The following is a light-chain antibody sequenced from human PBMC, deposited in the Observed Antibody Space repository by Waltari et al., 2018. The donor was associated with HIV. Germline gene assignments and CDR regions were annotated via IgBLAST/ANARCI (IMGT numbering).Light chain of an antibody. CDR2: AAS. V-gene: IGKV1-39*01. CDR3: QQTYGIPRGT. J-gene: IGKJ1*01. CDR1: QSIHNN. Sequence: DIQMTQSPMSLSASVGDKVTITCRASQSIHNNLNLYQHKPGKAPHLLIFAASNLQNGVPSRFSGSCSGTDFTLTINTLQPEDFATYYCQQTYGIPRGTFGQGTKVEIK.